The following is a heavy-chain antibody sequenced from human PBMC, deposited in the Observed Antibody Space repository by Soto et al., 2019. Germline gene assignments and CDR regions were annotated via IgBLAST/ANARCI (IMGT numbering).Heavy chain of an antibody. Sequence: QVQLQESGPGLVKPSQTLSLTCTVSGGSISSGDYYWSWIRQPPGKGLEWIGYIYYSGSTYYNPSLXXXGXXSVDTSKNQFSLKLSSVTAADPAVYYCARYYCSRGSCLVDPWGQGTLVTVSS. CDR3: ARYYCSRGSCLVDP. V-gene: IGHV4-30-4*01. CDR2: IYYSGST. CDR1: GGSISSGDYY. D-gene: IGHD2-15*01. J-gene: IGHJ5*02.